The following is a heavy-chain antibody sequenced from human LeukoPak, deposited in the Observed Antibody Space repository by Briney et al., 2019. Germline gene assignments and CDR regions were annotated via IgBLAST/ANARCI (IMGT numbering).Heavy chain of an antibody. CDR3: AKDQEAPAFFDY. D-gene: IGHD3-3*02. Sequence: GGSLRLSCAASGFTFSNYNINWVRQAPGKGLEWVSAISGSGGSTYYADSVKGRFTISRDNSKNTLYLQMNSLRAEDTAVYYCAKDQEAPAFFDYWGQGTLVTVSS. CDR2: ISGSGGST. J-gene: IGHJ4*02. CDR1: GFTFSNYN. V-gene: IGHV3-23*01.